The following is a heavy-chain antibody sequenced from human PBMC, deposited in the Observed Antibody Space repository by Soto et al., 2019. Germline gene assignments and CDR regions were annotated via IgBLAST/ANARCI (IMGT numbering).Heavy chain of an antibody. Sequence: EVQLVQSGAEVKKPGEYLRISCKGSGYSFTSYWISWVRQMPVKGLEWMGRIDPSDSYTNYSPSFQGHVTISADKSISTAYRQWSSLKASDTAMYDCARLVRGVIITEVLDWGQGTLVTVSS. D-gene: IGHD3-10*01. CDR3: ARLVRGVIITEVLD. CDR2: IDPSDSYT. V-gene: IGHV5-10-1*01. CDR1: GYSFTSYW. J-gene: IGHJ4*02.